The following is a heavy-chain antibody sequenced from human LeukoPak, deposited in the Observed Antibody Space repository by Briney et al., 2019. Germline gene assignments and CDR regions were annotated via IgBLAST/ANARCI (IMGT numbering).Heavy chain of an antibody. CDR1: GDSVSSNSTA. D-gene: IGHD6-19*01. CDR2: TYYRSKWYN. CDR3: ASGFTSGWPRFDP. V-gene: IGHV6-1*01. Sequence: SQTLSLTCAISGDSVSSNSTAWNWIRQSPSRGLEWLGRTYYRSKWYNEYAVSVESRITINPDTSKNQFSLHLNSVTPEDTAIYYCASGFTSGWPRFDPWGQGTLVTVSS. J-gene: IGHJ5*02.